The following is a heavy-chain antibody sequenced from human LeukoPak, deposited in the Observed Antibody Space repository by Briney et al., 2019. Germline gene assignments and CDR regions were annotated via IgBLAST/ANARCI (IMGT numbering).Heavy chain of an antibody. D-gene: IGHD3-10*01. Sequence: SETLSLTCSVSGGSISSYYWSWIRQPPGKGLEWIGYIYYTGSTNYNPSLMSRVTISVDTSKNQFSLKLRSVTAADTAVYYCARVTESYGSGRRHNYYYYYMDVWGKGTTVTISS. V-gene: IGHV4-59*01. CDR3: ARVTESYGSGRRHNYYYYYMDV. J-gene: IGHJ6*03. CDR1: GGSISSYY. CDR2: IYYTGST.